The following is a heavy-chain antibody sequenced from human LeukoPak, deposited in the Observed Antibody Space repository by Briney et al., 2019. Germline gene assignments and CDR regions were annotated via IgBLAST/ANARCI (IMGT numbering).Heavy chain of an antibody. CDR1: GFTFSSHW. CDR2: IKQDGSEK. V-gene: IGHV3-7*01. D-gene: IGHD3-3*01. J-gene: IGHJ4*02. Sequence: PGGSLRLSCAASGFTFSSHWMSWVRQAPGKGLEWVANIKQDGSEKYYVDSVKGRFTISRDNAKNSLYLQMNSLRAEDTAVYYCAREHYDFWSGYYGYWGQGTLVTVSS. CDR3: AREHYDFWSGYYGY.